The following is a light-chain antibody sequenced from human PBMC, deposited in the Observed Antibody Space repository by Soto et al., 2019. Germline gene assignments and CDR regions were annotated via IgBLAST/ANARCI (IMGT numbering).Light chain of an antibody. CDR3: SSYAGSNSVL. V-gene: IGLV2-8*01. CDR1: SSDVGGYNY. CDR2: DVT. J-gene: IGLJ2*01. Sequence: QSALTQPPSASGSPGQSVTISCTGMSSDVGGYNYVSWYQQHPGKAPKLMIYDVTKRPSGVPDRFSGSKSGNTASLTVSGLQAEDEPDYYCSSYAGSNSVLFGGGTKLTVL.